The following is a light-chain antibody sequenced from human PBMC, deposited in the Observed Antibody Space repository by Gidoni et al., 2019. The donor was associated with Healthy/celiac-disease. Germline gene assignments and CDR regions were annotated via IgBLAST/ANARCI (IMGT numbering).Light chain of an antibody. CDR2: GAS. CDR3: QQYNNWPLYT. V-gene: IGKV3-15*01. CDR1: QSVSSN. Sequence: EIVMTQSPATLSVSPGERATLSCRASQSVSSNLAWYQQKPGQAPRLLIYGASTRATGIPARFSGSGSGTEFTLTISSLQSEDFAVYYCQQYNNWPLYTFGQXTKLEIE. J-gene: IGKJ2*01.